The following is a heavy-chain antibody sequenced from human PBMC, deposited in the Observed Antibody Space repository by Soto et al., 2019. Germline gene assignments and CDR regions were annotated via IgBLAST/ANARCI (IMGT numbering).Heavy chain of an antibody. CDR2: ISYDGSNK. D-gene: IGHD3-10*01. CDR1: GFTFSGYA. V-gene: IGHV3-30-3*01. CDR3: ARSAYYGSANYYHGPFDY. J-gene: IGHJ4*02. Sequence: QVQLVESGGGLVQPGRSLRLSCAASGFTFSGYAMYWVRQAPGKGLEWVAVISYDGSNKYYADSVKGRFTISRDNSKNTLNLQMNRLRAEDTADYSCARSAYYGSANYYHGPFDYWGQGTLVTVSS.